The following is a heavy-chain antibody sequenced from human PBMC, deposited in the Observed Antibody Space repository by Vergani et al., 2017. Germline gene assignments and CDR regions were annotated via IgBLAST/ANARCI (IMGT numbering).Heavy chain of an antibody. CDR1: GGTFSSYA. CDR3: ARDVVPAAWVGYYYYYMDV. D-gene: IGHD2-2*01. V-gene: IGHV1-69*13. CDR2: IIPIFGTA. J-gene: IGHJ6*03. Sequence: QVQLVQSGAEVKKPGSSVKVSCKASGGTFSSYAISWLRQAPGQGLEWMGRIIPIFGTANYAQNFQGRVTITADESTSTAYMELSRLRADDTAVYYCARDVVPAAWVGYYYYYMDVWGKGTTVTVSS.